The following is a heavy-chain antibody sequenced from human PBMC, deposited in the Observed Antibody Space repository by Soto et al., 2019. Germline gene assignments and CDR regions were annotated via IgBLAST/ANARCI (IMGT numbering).Heavy chain of an antibody. Sequence: QVQLQESGPGLVRPSGTLSLTCAVSGDSINSNYCWTWVRQPPGKGLEWIAAIYYSGGTSYNPSLMVRVTISMDKSKNQFSLNLTSVTAADTAMYYCARDTGWGLGYWGQGTLVTVSS. J-gene: IGHJ4*02. CDR3: ARDTGWGLGY. CDR2: IYYSGGT. CDR1: GDSINSNYC. D-gene: IGHD6-19*01. V-gene: IGHV4-4*02.